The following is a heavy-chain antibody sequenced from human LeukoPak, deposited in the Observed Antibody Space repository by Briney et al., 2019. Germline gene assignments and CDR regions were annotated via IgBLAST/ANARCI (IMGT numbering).Heavy chain of an antibody. V-gene: IGHV3-64*01. D-gene: IGHD4-17*01. Sequence: PGGSLRLSCAASGFTFSSYAMRWVRQAPGKGLEYVSAISSNGGSTYYANSVKGRFTISRDNSKNTLYLQMGSLRAEDMAVYYCARGDYGDYFLGGDAFDIWGQGTMVTVSS. CDR1: GFTFSSYA. CDR3: ARGDYGDYFLGGDAFDI. J-gene: IGHJ3*02. CDR2: ISSNGGST.